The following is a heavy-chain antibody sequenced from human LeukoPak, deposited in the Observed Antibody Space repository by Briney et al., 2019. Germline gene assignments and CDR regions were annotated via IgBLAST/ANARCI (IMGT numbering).Heavy chain of an antibody. D-gene: IGHD2-15*01. Sequence: SETLSLTCAVYGGSFSGYYWSWIRQPPGKGLEWIGEINHSGSTNYNPFLKSRVTISVDTSKNQFSLKLSSVTAADTAVYYCARGIKSSSFNWFDPWGQGTLVTVSS. CDR2: INHSGST. V-gene: IGHV4-34*01. CDR3: ARGIKSSSFNWFDP. CDR1: GGSFSGYY. J-gene: IGHJ5*02.